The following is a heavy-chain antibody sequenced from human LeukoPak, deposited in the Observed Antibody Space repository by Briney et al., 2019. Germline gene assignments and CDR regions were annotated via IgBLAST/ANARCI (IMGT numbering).Heavy chain of an antibody. CDR1: GFTFSSYE. D-gene: IGHD5-18*01. CDR2: ISSSGSTI. V-gene: IGHV3-48*03. J-gene: IGHJ4*02. CDR3: ARAGYSYGYWFDY. Sequence: GGSLRLSCAASGFTFSSYEMNWVRQAPGKGLEWVSYISSSGSTIYYADSVKSRFTISRDNAKNSLYLQMNSLRAEDTAVYYCARAGYSYGYWFDYWGQGTLVTVSS.